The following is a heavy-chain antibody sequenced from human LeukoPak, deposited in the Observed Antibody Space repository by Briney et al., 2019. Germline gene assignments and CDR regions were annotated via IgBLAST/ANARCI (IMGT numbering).Heavy chain of an antibody. CDR3: ARTKDRMVVVTATLLDY. CDR1: GYSCTSYG. CDR2: ISAYNGNT. V-gene: IGHV1-18*01. J-gene: IGHJ4*02. D-gene: IGHD2-21*02. Sequence: ASVKVSCKASGYSCTSYGISWVRQAPGQGLEWMGWISAYNGNTNYAQKLQGRVTITTDTSTSTAYMELRSLRSDDTAVDYCARTKDRMVVVTATLLDYWGQGTLVTVSS.